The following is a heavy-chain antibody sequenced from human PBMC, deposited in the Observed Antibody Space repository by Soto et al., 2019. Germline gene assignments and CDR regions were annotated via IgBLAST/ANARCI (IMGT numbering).Heavy chain of an antibody. D-gene: IGHD2-2*01. CDR3: ASGVVPAAHYYYGMDV. V-gene: IGHV3-30*03. CDR2: ISYDGSNK. Sequence: GGSLRLSCAASGFTFSSYGMHWVRQAPGKGLEWVAVISYDGSNKYYADSVKGRFTISRDNSKNTLYLQMNSLRAEDTAVYYCASGVVPAAHYYYGMDVWGQGTTVTVSS. CDR1: GFTFSSYG. J-gene: IGHJ6*02.